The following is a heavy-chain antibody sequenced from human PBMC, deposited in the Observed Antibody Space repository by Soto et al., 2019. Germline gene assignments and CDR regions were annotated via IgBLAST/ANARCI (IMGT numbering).Heavy chain of an antibody. J-gene: IGHJ4*02. CDR3: ARAITIFGVVILAEYYFDY. Sequence: GASVKVSCKASGYTFTSYYMHWVRQAPGQGLGWMGIINPSGGSTSYAQKFQGRVTMTRDTSTSTVYMELSSLRSEDTAVYYCARAITIFGVVILAEYYFDYWGQGTLVTVSS. CDR1: GYTFTSYY. D-gene: IGHD3-3*01. V-gene: IGHV1-46*03. CDR2: INPSGGST.